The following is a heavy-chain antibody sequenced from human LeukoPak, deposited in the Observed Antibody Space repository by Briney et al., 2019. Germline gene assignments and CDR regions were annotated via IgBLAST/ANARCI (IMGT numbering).Heavy chain of an antibody. CDR3: AKDKSRFLYGSGSYYNL. CDR2: INTNGGST. Sequence: GGSLRLSCAASGFIFRNYGMSWVRQAPGKGLEWVSAINTNGGSTYYANSVKGRFTISRDNSKNTLYLQMNSLRAEDTAVYYCAKDKSRFLYGSGSYYNLWGQGTLVTVSS. CDR1: GFIFRNYG. V-gene: IGHV3-23*01. J-gene: IGHJ4*02. D-gene: IGHD3-10*01.